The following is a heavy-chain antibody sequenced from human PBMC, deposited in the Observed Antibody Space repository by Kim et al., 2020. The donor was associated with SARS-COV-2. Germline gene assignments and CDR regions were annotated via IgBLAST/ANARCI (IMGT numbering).Heavy chain of an antibody. Sequence: DSVKGRFTISRDNAKNSLYLQMNSLRAEDTAVYYCARDPAVAGTPYYFDYWGQGTLVTVSS. V-gene: IGHV3-11*01. CDR3: ARDPAVAGTPYYFDY. J-gene: IGHJ4*02. D-gene: IGHD6-19*01.